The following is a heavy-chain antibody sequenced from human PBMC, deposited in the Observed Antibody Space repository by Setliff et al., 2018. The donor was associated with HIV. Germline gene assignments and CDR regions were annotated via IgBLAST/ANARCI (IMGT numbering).Heavy chain of an antibody. CDR1: GGSFSGYY. J-gene: IGHJ1*01. V-gene: IGHV4-34*01. Sequence: SETLSLTCAVYGGSFSGYYWSWIRQPPGKGLEWIGEINHSGSTNYNPSLKSRVTISVDTTKNQFSLKLSSVTAADTALYYCASYSSSWTSFQHWGQGTLVTVSS. CDR3: ASYSSSWTSFQH. CDR2: INHSGST. D-gene: IGHD6-13*01.